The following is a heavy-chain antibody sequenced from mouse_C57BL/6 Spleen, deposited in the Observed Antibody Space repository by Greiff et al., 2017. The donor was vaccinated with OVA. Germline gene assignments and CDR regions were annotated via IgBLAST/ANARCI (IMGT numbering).Heavy chain of an antibody. J-gene: IGHJ2*01. CDR2: IDPSDSYT. CDR1: GYTFTSYW. Sequence: VQLQQPGAELVKPGASVKLSCKASGYTFTSYWMQWVKQRPGQGLEWIGEIDPSDSYTNYNQKFKGKATLTVDTSSSTAYMQLSSLTSEDSAVYYCARRITGTGGYCDDWGKGTTLTVSS. CDR3: ARRITGTGGYCDD. D-gene: IGHD4-1*01. V-gene: IGHV1-50*01.